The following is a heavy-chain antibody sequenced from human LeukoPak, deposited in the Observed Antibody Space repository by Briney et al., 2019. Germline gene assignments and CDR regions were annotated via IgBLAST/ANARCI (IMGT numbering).Heavy chain of an antibody. V-gene: IGHV3-21*01. D-gene: IGHD5-18*01. CDR1: GFTFSSYS. J-gene: IGHJ4*02. Sequence: GVSLRLSCAASGFTFSSYSMNWVRQAPGKGLEWVSSKSSSSSYIYYADSVKGRFTISRDNAKNSLYLQMNSLRAEDTAVYYCAREMTSDVDTDTDYWGQGTLVTVS. CDR3: AREMTSDVDTDTDY. CDR2: KSSSSSYI.